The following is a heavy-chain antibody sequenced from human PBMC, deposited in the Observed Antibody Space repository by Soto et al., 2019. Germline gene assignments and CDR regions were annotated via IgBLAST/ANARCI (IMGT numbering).Heavy chain of an antibody. D-gene: IGHD2-2*02. CDR1: GFTCNTYV. CDR3: AKSPNFYCSSPNCYKYYFDH. CDR2: ISYDGSEK. V-gene: IGHV3-30*18. J-gene: IGHJ4*02. Sequence: GGSLRLSCAASGFTCNTYVMRWVGQSPGKGLEWVAVISYDGSEKYYVDSVKGRFTISKDNSKNTLYLQMNSLRPEDTAVYYCAKSPNFYCSSPNCYKYYFDHWGQGTRVTVSS.